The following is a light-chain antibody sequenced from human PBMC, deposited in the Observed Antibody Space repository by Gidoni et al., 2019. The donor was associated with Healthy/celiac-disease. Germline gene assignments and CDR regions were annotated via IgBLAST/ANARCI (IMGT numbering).Light chain of an antibody. Sequence: DIQMTQSPSSVSASVGYKVTITCRASQGISSWLAWYQQKPGKAPKLLLYDASSLQRGGPSRFSGSGSGTDFILPISSLQPQDFATYYCQQANSFPLTFGGGTKVEIK. J-gene: IGKJ4*01. V-gene: IGKV1-12*01. CDR3: QQANSFPLT. CDR2: DAS. CDR1: QGISSW.